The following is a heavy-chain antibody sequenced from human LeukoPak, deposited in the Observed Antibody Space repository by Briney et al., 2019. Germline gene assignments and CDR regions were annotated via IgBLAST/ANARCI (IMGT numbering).Heavy chain of an antibody. CDR1: GGTFSSYA. V-gene: IGHV1-2*02. Sequence: ASVKVSCKASGGTFSSYAISWVRQAPGQGLEWMGSINPKNGGTDYAQNFQDRVTMTADTSIGTVYMEMSSLMLNDTAMYYCARRHGDYWGQGALVTVSS. CDR2: INPKNGGT. J-gene: IGHJ4*02. CDR3: ARRHGDY.